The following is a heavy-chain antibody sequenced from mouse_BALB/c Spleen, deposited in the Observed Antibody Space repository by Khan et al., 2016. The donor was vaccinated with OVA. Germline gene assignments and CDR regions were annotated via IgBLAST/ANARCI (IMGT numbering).Heavy chain of an antibody. V-gene: IGHV9-3-1*01. J-gene: IGHJ4*01. CDR1: GYTFTNYG. CDR3: ARPPYFSYTLNH. D-gene: IGHD2-10*01. CDR2: INTYTGEP. Sequence: QIQLVQSGPELKKPGETVKISCKASGYTFTNYGMNWVKQSPGKALKWMGWINTYTGEPTYADDFKGRFAFSLDTSASTAYLQINNLKSEDTATYFCARPPYFSYTLNHWGKGTSVTVSS.